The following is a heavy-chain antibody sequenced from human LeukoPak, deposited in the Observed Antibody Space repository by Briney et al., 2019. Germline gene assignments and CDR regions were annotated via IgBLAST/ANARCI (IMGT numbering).Heavy chain of an antibody. Sequence: NPSETLSLTCTVSGGSISSYYWSWIRQPPGKGLEWIGYIYYSGSTNYNPSLKSRVTISVDTSKDQFSLKLSSVTAADTAVYYCARDLSTNWFDPWGQGTLVTVSS. CDR3: ARDLSTNWFDP. CDR2: IYYSGST. J-gene: IGHJ5*02. V-gene: IGHV4-59*01. CDR1: GGSISSYY. D-gene: IGHD1-26*01.